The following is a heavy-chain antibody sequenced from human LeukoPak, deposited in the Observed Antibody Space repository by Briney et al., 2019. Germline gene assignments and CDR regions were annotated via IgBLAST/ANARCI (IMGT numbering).Heavy chain of an antibody. V-gene: IGHV4-59*01. J-gene: IGHJ4*02. CDR3: AREHGSGSYFEYYFDY. Sequence: KASETLSLTCTVSGGSISSYYWSWIRQPPGKGLEWIGYIYYSGSTNYNPSLKSRVTISVDTSKNQFSLKLSSVTAADTAVYYCAREHGSGSYFEYYFDYWGQGTLVTVSS. D-gene: IGHD3-10*01. CDR2: IYYSGST. CDR1: GGSISSYY.